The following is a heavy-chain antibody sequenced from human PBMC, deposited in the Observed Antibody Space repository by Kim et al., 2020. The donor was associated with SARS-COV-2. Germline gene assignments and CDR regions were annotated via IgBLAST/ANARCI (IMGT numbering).Heavy chain of an antibody. CDR2: ISGSGGST. J-gene: IGHJ5*02. D-gene: IGHD6-13*01. V-gene: IGHV3-23*01. CDR3: AKSIEGGSSWPPFDP. Sequence: GGSLRLSCAASGFTFSSYAMSWVRQAPGKGLEWVSAISGSGGSTYYADSVKGRFTISRDNSKNTLYLQMNSLRDEDTAVYYCAKSIEGGSSWPPFDPWGQGTLVTVSS. CDR1: GFTFSSYA.